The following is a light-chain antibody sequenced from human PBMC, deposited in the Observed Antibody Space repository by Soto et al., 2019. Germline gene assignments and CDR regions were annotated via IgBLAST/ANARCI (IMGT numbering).Light chain of an antibody. J-gene: IGLJ1*01. CDR3: RSYAGSNNLV. V-gene: IGLV2-8*01. CDR2: DVS. Sequence: QSALTQPPSASGSPGQSVTISCTGTSSDVGGYNYVSWYQQHPGKAPKLMAYDVSKRPSGVPDRFSGSKSGNTASLTVSGLQAEDEADYCCRSYAGSNNLVFGTGTKLTVL. CDR1: SSDVGGYNY.